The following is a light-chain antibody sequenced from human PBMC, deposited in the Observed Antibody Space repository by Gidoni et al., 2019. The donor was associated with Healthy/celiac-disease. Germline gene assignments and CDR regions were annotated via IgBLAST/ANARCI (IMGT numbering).Light chain of an antibody. Sequence: QSALTPPASVSGSPGQSITISCTGTSSDVGGYNYVSWYQQHPGKAPKLMIYDVSNRPSGVSNRFSGSKSGNTASLTISGLQADDEADYFCSSYTSSSTRVFGGGTKLTVL. J-gene: IGLJ2*01. V-gene: IGLV2-14*03. CDR2: DVS. CDR3: SSYTSSSTRV. CDR1: SSDVGGYNY.